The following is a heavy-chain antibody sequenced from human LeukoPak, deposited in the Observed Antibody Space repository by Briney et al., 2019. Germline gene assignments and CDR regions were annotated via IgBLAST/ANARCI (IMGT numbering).Heavy chain of an antibody. CDR3: VRGPYGSGISNWFDP. D-gene: IGHD3-10*01. CDR2: IYYSGST. J-gene: IGHJ5*02. V-gene: IGHV4-59*01. CDR1: GGSISSYY. Sequence: SETLSLTCTVSGGSISSYYWSWIRQPPGKGLEWIGYIYYSGSTNYNPSLKSRVTISVDTSKNQFSLKLSSVSAADTAVYYCVRGPYGSGISNWFDPWGQGTQVIVSS.